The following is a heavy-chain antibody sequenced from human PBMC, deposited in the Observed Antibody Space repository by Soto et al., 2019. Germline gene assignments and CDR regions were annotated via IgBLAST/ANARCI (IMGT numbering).Heavy chain of an antibody. D-gene: IGHD5-12*01. CDR1: GFTFSSYG. CDR3: AKEVRGYSGYDPVGIYYYYGMDV. Sequence: GGSLRLSCAASGFTFSSYGMHWVRQAPGKGLEWVAVISYDGSNKYYADSVKGRFTISRDKSKNTLYLQMNSLRAEDTAVYYCAKEVRGYSGYDPVGIYYYYGMDVWGQGTTVTVSS. V-gene: IGHV3-30*18. J-gene: IGHJ6*02. CDR2: ISYDGSNK.